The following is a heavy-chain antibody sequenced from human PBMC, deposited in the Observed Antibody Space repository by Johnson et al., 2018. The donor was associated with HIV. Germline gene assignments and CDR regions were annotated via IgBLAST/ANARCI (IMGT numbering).Heavy chain of an antibody. J-gene: IGHJ3*02. V-gene: IGHV3-20*04. CDR2: INWNGGST. CDR1: GFTFDDHG. CDR3: ARSYYDSSGPPGAFDI. D-gene: IGHD3-22*01. Sequence: VQMVESGGGMGRPGGSLRLSCAASGFTFDDHGMSWVRQGPGKGLEWVSGINWNGGSTGYADSVKGRFTISRDNAKNSLYLQMNSLRAEDTAVYYCARSYYDSSGPPGAFDIWGQGTMVTVSS.